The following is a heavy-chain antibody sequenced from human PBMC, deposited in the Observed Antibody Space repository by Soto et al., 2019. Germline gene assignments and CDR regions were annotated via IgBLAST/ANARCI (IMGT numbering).Heavy chain of an antibody. CDR1: GGSFSGYY. CDR3: ARGNDDRYSGS. D-gene: IGHD1-26*01. J-gene: IGHJ4*02. CDR2: INHSGST. V-gene: IGHV4-34*01. Sequence: SETLSLTCAVYGGSFSGYYWSWIRQPPGKGLEWIGEINHSGSTNYNPSLKSRVTISVDTSKNKFSLKLSSGTAADTAVYYCARGNDDRYSGSWGQGTLVTVSS.